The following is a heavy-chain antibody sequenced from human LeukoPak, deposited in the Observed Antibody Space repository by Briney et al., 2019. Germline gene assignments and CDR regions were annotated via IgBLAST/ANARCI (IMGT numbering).Heavy chain of an antibody. Sequence: PSETLSLTCTVSGGSISSSSYYWGWIRQPPGKGLEWIGSIYYSGSTYYNPSLKSRVTISVDTSKNQFSLKLSSVTAADTAVYYCARDYGDILTGYDAFDIWGQGTMVTVSS. CDR2: IYYSGST. D-gene: IGHD3-9*01. V-gene: IGHV4-39*07. CDR3: ARDYGDILTGYDAFDI. J-gene: IGHJ3*02. CDR1: GGSISSSSYY.